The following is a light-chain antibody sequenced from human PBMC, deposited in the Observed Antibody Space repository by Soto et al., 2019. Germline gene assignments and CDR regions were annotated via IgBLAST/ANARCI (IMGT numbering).Light chain of an antibody. CDR2: DAS. J-gene: IGKJ4*01. CDR3: QQYNSYS. V-gene: IGKV1-5*01. CDR1: QSISSW. Sequence: DIQMTQSPSALSASVGDRVTITYRASQSISSWLAWYQQKPGKAPKLLIYDASSLESGVPSRFSGSGSGTEFTLTISSLQPDDFATYYCQQYNSYSFGGGTKVEIK.